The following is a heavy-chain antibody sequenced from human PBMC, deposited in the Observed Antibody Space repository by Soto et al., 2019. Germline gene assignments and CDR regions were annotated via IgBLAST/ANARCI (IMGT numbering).Heavy chain of an antibody. D-gene: IGHD3-3*01. CDR1: GFTFSSYS. CDR2: ISSSSSYI. CDR3: ARDADYDFWSGYYGGWSPRYYYYYGMDV. J-gene: IGHJ6*02. Sequence: EVQLVESGGGLVKPGGSLRLSCAASGFTFSSYSMNWVRQAPGKGLEWVSSISSSSSYIYYADSVKGRFTISRDNAKNSRYLPMNSLRAEDTAVYYCARDADYDFWSGYYGGWSPRYYYYYGMDVWGQGTTVTVSS. V-gene: IGHV3-21*01.